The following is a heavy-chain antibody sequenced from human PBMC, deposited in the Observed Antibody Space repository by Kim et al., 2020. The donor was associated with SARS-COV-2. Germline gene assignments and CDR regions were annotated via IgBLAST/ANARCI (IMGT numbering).Heavy chain of an antibody. CDR1: GYTFTSYG. Sequence: ASVKVSCKASGYTFTSYGISWVRQAPGQGLEWMGWISAYNGNTNYAQKLQGRVTMTTDTSTSTAYMELRSLRSDDTAVYYCARDTLSIAARQSLKYFQHWGQGTLVTVSS. D-gene: IGHD6-6*01. V-gene: IGHV1-18*01. J-gene: IGHJ1*01. CDR3: ARDTLSIAARQSLKYFQH. CDR2: ISAYNGNT.